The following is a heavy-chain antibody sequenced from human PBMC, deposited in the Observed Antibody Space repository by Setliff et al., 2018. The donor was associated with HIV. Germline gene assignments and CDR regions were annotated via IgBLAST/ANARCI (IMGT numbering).Heavy chain of an antibody. D-gene: IGHD3-22*01. V-gene: IGHV4-31*03. CDR3: AREGGGAYFDSSGYYSDY. Sequence: PSETLSLTCTVSGDSIKSDGYYWSWIRQHPGNGLEWIGFIYHSGSTHYNPSLASRVTISVDTSKNQYSLKLSSVTAADTAVYYCAREGGGAYFDSSGYYSDYWGQGRLVTVSS. CDR2: IYHSGST. CDR1: GDSIKSDGYY. J-gene: IGHJ4*02.